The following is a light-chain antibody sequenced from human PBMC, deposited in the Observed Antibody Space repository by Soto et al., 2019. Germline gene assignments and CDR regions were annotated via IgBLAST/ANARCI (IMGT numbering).Light chain of an antibody. CDR2: KAS. CDR3: HQYRDYPVT. V-gene: IGKV1-5*03. CDR1: QSVDIW. J-gene: IGKJ4*01. Sequence: DLQMTQSPSTLSASVGDRVTITCRASQSVDIWLAWYQQKPGKAPKLLIHKASTLEDRVPSRFTGSGSGTDFTLTISVLQPDDVGTYYCHQYRDYPVTFGGGTKVEIK.